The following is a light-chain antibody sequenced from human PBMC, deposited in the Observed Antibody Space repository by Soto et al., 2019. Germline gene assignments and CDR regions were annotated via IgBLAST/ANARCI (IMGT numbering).Light chain of an antibody. J-gene: IGLJ1*01. V-gene: IGLV2-14*01. CDR2: DVS. Sequence: QSVLTQPASVSGSPGQSITISCTGTSSDVGGYNYVSWYQQHPGKAPKLMIYDVSNRPSGVSNRFSDSKSGNTASLTVSGLQAEDEAEYYCSSYTSSNTLVFGTGTKLHRP. CDR3: SSYTSSNTLV. CDR1: SSDVGGYNY.